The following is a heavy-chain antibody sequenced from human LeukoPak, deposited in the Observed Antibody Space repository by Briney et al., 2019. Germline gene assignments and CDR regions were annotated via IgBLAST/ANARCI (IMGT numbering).Heavy chain of an antibody. D-gene: IGHD1-26*01. CDR2: IYHSGST. V-gene: IGHV4-30-2*01. CDR1: GGSISSGGYY. CDR3: ARGWDQSHDY. J-gene: IGHJ4*02. Sequence: SETLSLTCTVSGGSISSGGYYWSWIRQPPGKGLEWIGYIYHSGSTYYNPSLKSRVTISVDRSKNQISLKLSSVTAADTAVYYCARGWDQSHDYWGQGTLVTVSS.